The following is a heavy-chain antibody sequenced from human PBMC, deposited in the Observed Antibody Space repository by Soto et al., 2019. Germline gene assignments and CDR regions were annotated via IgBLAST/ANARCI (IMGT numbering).Heavy chain of an antibody. CDR2: IRSKAYGGTT. J-gene: IGHJ4*02. CDR3: TRGSSSWSPYYFDY. Sequence: GGSLRLSCTASGFTFGDYAMSWVRQAPGKGLEWVGFIRSKAYGGTTEYAASVKGRFTISRDDSKSIAYLQMNSLKTEDTAVYYCTRGSSSWSPYYFDYWRQGTLVTVSS. CDR1: GFTFGDYA. V-gene: IGHV3-49*04. D-gene: IGHD6-13*01.